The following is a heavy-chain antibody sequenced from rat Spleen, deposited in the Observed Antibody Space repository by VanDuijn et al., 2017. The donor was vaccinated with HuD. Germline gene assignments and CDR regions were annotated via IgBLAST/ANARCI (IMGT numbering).Heavy chain of an antibody. CDR3: TRRGNWVYWHFDF. CDR1: GFTFSNYD. Sequence: EVQLVETGGGLVQPGESLKLSCVASGFTFSNYDMAWVRQAPTKGLEGVAAISPSGGSTDYRDSVMGRFTISRDNAKSTLFLQMDSLRSEDAATYYCTRRGNWVYWHFDFWGPGTMVTVSS. J-gene: IGHJ1*01. CDR2: ISPSGGST. D-gene: IGHD1-7*01. V-gene: IGHV5-25*01.